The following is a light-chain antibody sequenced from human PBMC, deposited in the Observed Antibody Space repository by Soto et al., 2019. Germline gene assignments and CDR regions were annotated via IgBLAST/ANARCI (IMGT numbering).Light chain of an antibody. Sequence: EIVMAQFPATLSVSPGERATLSCRASQSVNRNVAWYQQKLGQPPGLLIYAASTRATGLPARFSGSGSGTEFTLTISSLQYEDFAVYYCQQYDNWPPLTFGGGTTVE. CDR3: QQYDNWPPLT. J-gene: IGKJ4*01. V-gene: IGKV3-15*01. CDR1: QSVNRN. CDR2: AAS.